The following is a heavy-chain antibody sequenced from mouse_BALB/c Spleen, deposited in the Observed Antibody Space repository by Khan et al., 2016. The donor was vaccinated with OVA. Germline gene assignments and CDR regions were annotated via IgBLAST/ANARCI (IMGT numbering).Heavy chain of an antibody. CDR1: GYSITSGYA. D-gene: IGHD1-1*01. J-gene: IGHJ2*01. Sequence: VQLKQSGPGLVKPSQSLSLTCTVTGYSITSGYAWNWIRQFPGNKLEWMGYIRYSGVTSYTPSLKSRISLTRDTSKNQYFLQLNSVTTEDTATYYSARGNYYGDYFDYWGQGTTLTVSS. CDR3: ARGNYYGDYFDY. CDR2: IRYSGVT. V-gene: IGHV3-2*02.